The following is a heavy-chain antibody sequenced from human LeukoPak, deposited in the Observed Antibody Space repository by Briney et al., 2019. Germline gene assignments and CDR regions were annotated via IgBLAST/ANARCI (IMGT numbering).Heavy chain of an antibody. CDR3: AKDIVVVPAAIGYYYYYGMDV. CDR2: ISGSGDNT. Sequence: PGGSLRLSCAASGFTFSSYAMSWVRQAPGKGLEWVSGISGSGDNTYYADSVKGRFTISRDNSKNTLYVQMNSLRAEDTAVYYCAKDIVVVPAAIGYYYYYGMDVWGQGTTVTVSS. D-gene: IGHD2-2*01. V-gene: IGHV3-23*01. J-gene: IGHJ6*02. CDR1: GFTFSSYA.